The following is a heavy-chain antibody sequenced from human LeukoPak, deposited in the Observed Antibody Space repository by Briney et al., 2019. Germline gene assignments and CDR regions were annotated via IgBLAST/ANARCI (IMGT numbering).Heavy chain of an antibody. V-gene: IGHV7-4-1*02. CDR3: ARAEIKTGWYGEDYFDY. CDR1: GYTFTNYP. D-gene: IGHD6-19*01. CDR2: INTSTGDP. Sequence: ASVKVSCKASGYTFTNYPMNWVRQAPGQGLEWVGWINTSTGDPTYGQGFAGRFVISLDTSVSTAYLEISSLRADDTAVYYCARAEIKTGWYGEDYFDYWGQGTLVTVSS. J-gene: IGHJ4*02.